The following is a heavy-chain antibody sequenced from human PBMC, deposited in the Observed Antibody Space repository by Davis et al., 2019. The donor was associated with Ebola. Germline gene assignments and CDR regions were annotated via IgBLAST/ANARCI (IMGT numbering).Heavy chain of an antibody. CDR2: IYYSGST. Sequence: MPSETLSLTCTVSGGSISSGGYYWSWIRQHPGKGLEWIGYIYYSGSTNYNPSLKSRVTISVDTSKNQFSLKLSSVTAADTAVYYCARGIKGYSYGYNWFDPWGQGTLVTVSS. V-gene: IGHV4-61*08. CDR1: GGSISSGGYY. D-gene: IGHD5-18*01. CDR3: ARGIKGYSYGYNWFDP. J-gene: IGHJ5*02.